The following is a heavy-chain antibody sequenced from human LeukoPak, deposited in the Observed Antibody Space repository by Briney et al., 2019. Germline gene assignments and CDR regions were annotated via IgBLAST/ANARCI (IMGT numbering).Heavy chain of an antibody. J-gene: IGHJ6*03. V-gene: IGHV1-2*02. Sequence: ASVKVSCKASGYTFTCYYMHWVRQAPGQGLEWMGWINPNSGGTNYAQKFQGRVTMTRDTSISTAYMELSRLRSDDTAVYYCARAEPYYYGVYYMDVWGKGTTVTVSS. D-gene: IGHD3-16*01. CDR3: ARAEPYYYGVYYMDV. CDR2: INPNSGGT. CDR1: GYTFTCYY.